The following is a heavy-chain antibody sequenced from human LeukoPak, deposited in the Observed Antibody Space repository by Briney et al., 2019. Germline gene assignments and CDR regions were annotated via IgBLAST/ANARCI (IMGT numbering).Heavy chain of an antibody. CDR2: INHSGST. J-gene: IGHJ4*02. Sequence: LETLSLTCTVSGGSISSGSYYWSWIRQPAGKGLEWIGEINHSGSTNYNPSLKSRVTISVDTSKNQFSLKLSSVTAADTAVYYCARRAYFWSGYYIPYLFDYWGQGTLVTVSS. V-gene: IGHV4-61*10. CDR3: ARRAYFWSGYYIPYLFDY. D-gene: IGHD3-3*01. CDR1: GGSISSGSYY.